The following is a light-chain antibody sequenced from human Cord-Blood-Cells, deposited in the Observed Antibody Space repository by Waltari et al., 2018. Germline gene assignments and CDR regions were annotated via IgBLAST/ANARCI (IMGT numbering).Light chain of an antibody. CDR2: EVS. J-gene: IGLJ3*02. V-gene: IGLV2-23*02. CDR1: SSGVGRYNL. CDR3: CSYAGSSTLV. Sequence: QSALTQPAPVSGAPGQSLTISCTGISSGVGRYNLVSWYQQHPGTAPKLMLYEVSKRPSGVSNRFSGSKSGNTASLTISGLQAEDEADYYCCSYAGSSTLVFGGGTKLTVL.